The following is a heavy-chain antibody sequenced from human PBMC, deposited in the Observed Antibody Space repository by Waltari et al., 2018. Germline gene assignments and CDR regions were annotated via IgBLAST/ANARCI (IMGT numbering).Heavy chain of an antibody. CDR3: ARDGVTLFGVVIAEGNYFDY. CDR2: VSGYSGDS. Sequence: VQMVQSGAEVKKPGASVRVSCKASGYTFTSFGLNWVRQAPGQGLEWMGWVSGYSGDSKFSQKVQGRRTMTTDASTSTAYMELRSLESDDTGVYYCARDGVTLFGVVIAEGNYFDYWGQGTLLTVSS. V-gene: IGHV1-18*01. D-gene: IGHD3-3*01. CDR1: GYTFTSFG. J-gene: IGHJ4*02.